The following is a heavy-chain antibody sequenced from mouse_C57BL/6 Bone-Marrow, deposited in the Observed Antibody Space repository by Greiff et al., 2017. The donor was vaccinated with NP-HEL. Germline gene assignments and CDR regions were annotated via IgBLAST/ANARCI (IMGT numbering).Heavy chain of an antibody. V-gene: IGHV10-1*01. CDR3: VRQGYDGYYLDY. Sequence: EVNLVESGGGLVQPKGSLKLSCAASGFSFNTYAMNWVRQAPGKGLEWVARIRSKSNNYATYYADSLKDRFTISRDDSESMLYLQMNNLKTEDTAMDYCVRQGYDGYYLDYWGQGTTLTVSS. CDR2: IRSKSNNYAT. J-gene: IGHJ2*01. CDR1: GFSFNTYA. D-gene: IGHD2-3*01.